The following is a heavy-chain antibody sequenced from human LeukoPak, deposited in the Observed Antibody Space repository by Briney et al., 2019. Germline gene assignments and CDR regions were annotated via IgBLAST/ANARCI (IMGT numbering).Heavy chain of an antibody. CDR3: ARVLTDSRGWYHFDY. V-gene: IGHV3-23*01. Sequence: GGSLRLSCAASGFTFDTYAMSWVRQAPGKGLEWVSGLSGSGGSTYYADSVKGRFTISRDNAKNTLYLQMNSLRDEDTAVYYCARVLTDSRGWYHFDYWGQGTLVTVSS. CDR2: LSGSGGST. D-gene: IGHD6-19*01. CDR1: GFTFDTYA. J-gene: IGHJ4*02.